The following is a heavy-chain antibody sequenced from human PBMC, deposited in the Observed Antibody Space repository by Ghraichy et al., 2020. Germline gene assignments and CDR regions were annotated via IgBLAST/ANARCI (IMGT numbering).Heavy chain of an antibody. Sequence: GGSLRLSCAASGFTFSSYSMNWVRQAPGKGLEWVSYISSSSSTIYYADSVKGRFTISRDNAKNSLYLQMNSLRAEDTAVYYCARSSTPGYSSSWYDLSYYYYGMDVWGQGTTVTVSS. D-gene: IGHD6-13*01. J-gene: IGHJ6*02. V-gene: IGHV3-48*01. CDR3: ARSSTPGYSSSWYDLSYYYYGMDV. CDR1: GFTFSSYS. CDR2: ISSSSSTI.